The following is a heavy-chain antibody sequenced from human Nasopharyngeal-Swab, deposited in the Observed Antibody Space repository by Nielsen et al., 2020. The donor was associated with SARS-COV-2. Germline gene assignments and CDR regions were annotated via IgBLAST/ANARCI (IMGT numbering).Heavy chain of an antibody. CDR3: ARAAYCSGGSCYSYYYYMDV. D-gene: IGHD2-15*01. CDR1: GGSISSGGYY. CDR2: IYYSGST. J-gene: IGHJ6*03. V-gene: IGHV4-61*08. Sequence: SETLSLTCTVSGGSISSGGYYWSWIRQPPGKGLEWIGYIYYSGSTNYNPSLKSRVTISVDTSKNQFSLKLSSVTAADTAVYYCARAAYCSGGSCYSYYYYMDVWGKGTTVTVSS.